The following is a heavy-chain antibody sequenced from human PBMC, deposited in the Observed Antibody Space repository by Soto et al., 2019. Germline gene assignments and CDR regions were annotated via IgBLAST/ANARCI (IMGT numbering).Heavy chain of an antibody. CDR2: INAGNGNT. J-gene: IGHJ4*02. Sequence: QVQLVQSGAEVKKPGASVKVSCKASGYTFTSYAMHWVRQAPGQRLEWMGWINAGNGNTKYSQKFQGRVTITRDTSASTAYMELSSLRSEDTAVYYCARAMPILLEYCSSTSCYYFDYWGQGTLVTVSS. D-gene: IGHD2-2*01. CDR3: ARAMPILLEYCSSTSCYYFDY. V-gene: IGHV1-3*01. CDR1: GYTFTSYA.